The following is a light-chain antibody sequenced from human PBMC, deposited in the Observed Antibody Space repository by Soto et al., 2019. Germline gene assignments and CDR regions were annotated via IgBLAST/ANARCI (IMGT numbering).Light chain of an antibody. J-gene: IGLJ1*01. CDR3: SSYSNTSTLYG. CDR1: SKYVGGYNY. V-gene: IGLV2-14*01. CDR2: DVN. Sequence: SVMTQRSTVSGFPGQSITISSPATSKYVGGYNYVSWYQKHPGKAPKLKIYDVNKRPSGVSNRFSGSKSGNTASLTISGIQAEDEADYYCSSYSNTSTLYGFGTGTKVTVL.